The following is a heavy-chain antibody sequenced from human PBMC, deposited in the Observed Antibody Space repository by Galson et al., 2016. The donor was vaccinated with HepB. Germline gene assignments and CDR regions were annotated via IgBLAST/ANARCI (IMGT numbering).Heavy chain of an antibody. CDR2: ISYDGRIK. V-gene: IGHV3-33*01. D-gene: IGHD6-25*01. CDR3: ARALAAAGPGWGRPVDF. J-gene: IGHJ4*02. CDR1: GFMLSTYG. Sequence: SLRLSCAASGFMLSTYGMHWVRLAPGKGLEWVAFISYDGRIKYYRDSVKGRFTISRDNSKNTLYLDMNSLRVEDTGVFYCARALAAAGPGWGRPVDFWGQGTLLTVSS.